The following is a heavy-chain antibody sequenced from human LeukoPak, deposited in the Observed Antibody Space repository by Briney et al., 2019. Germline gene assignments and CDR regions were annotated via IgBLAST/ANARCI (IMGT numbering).Heavy chain of an antibody. CDR1: GYTFTSYD. V-gene: IGHV1-8*03. Sequence: GASVKVSCKASGYTFTSYDINWVRQATGQGLEWMGWMNPNSGNTGYAQKFRGRVTITRNTSISTAYMELSSLRSEDTAVYYCARTYSSDPDAFDIWGQGTMVTVSS. J-gene: IGHJ3*02. CDR3: ARTYSSDPDAFDI. CDR2: MNPNSGNT. D-gene: IGHD6-19*01.